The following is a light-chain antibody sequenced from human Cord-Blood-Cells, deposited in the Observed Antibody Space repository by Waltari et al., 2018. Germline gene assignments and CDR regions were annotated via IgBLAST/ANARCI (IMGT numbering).Light chain of an antibody. J-gene: IGLJ3*02. CDR3: QVWDSSSDHWV. Sequence: SYVLTQPPSVSVAPGKTARITCGGNNIGSKSVNWYLQKPGQAPVLGIYYDSDRPSGIPERSSGSNSGTTAALTISRVEAGEEADYYCQVWDSSSDHWVFGGGTKLTVL. CDR1: NIGSKS. V-gene: IGLV3-21*04. CDR2: YDS.